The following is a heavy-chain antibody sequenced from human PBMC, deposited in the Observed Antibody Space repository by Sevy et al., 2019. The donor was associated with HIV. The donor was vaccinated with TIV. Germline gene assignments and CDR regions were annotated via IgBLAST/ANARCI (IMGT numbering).Heavy chain of an antibody. Sequence: ASVKVSCKVSGYTITELSMHWVRQAPGKGLEWMGGFDPEDGETIYAQKFQGRVTMTEDTSTDTAYMELSSLRSEDTAVYYCATISPVMVIAYFDYWGQGTLVTVSS. V-gene: IGHV1-24*01. CDR2: FDPEDGET. J-gene: IGHJ4*02. CDR3: ATISPVMVIAYFDY. D-gene: IGHD2-21*01. CDR1: GYTITELS.